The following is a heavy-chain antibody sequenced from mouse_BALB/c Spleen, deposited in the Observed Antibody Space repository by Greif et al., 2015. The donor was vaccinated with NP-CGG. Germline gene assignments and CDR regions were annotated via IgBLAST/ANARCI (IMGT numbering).Heavy chain of an antibody. Sequence: VQLQQSGPELVKPGASVKISCKASGYAFSSSWMNWVKQRPGQGLEWIGRIYPGDGDTNYNGKFKGKATLTADKSSSTAYMQLSSLTSVDSAVYFCASNYGSIWFAYWGQGTLVTVSA. CDR2: IYPGDGDT. D-gene: IGHD1-1*01. CDR3: ASNYGSIWFAY. V-gene: IGHV1-82*01. J-gene: IGHJ3*01. CDR1: GYAFSSSW.